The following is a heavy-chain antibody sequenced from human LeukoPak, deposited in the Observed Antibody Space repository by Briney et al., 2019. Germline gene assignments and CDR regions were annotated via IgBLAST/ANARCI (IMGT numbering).Heavy chain of an antibody. V-gene: IGHV4-31*11. CDR3: ARGELEVYYFDY. Sequence: SETLSLTCAVYGGSISSGGYYWSWIRQHPGKGLEWIGYIYYSGSTYYNPSLKSRVTIPVDTSKNQFSLKLSSVTAAVTAVYYCARGELEVYYFDYWGQGTLVTVSS. J-gene: IGHJ4*02. D-gene: IGHD1-1*01. CDR2: IYYSGST. CDR1: GGSISSGGYY.